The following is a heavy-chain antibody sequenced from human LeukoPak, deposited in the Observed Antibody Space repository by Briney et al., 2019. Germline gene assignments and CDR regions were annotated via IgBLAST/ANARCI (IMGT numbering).Heavy chain of an antibody. D-gene: IGHD3-22*01. Sequence: PGGSLRLPCAASGFTFSNAWMSWVRQAPGKGLEWVANIKQDGSEKYYVDSVKGRFTISRDNAKNSLYLQMNSLRAEDTAVYYCARDQSYYYDSSGYYRNLDYWGQGTLVTVSS. J-gene: IGHJ4*02. CDR2: IKQDGSEK. CDR3: ARDQSYYYDSSGYYRNLDY. CDR1: GFTFSNAW. V-gene: IGHV3-7*01.